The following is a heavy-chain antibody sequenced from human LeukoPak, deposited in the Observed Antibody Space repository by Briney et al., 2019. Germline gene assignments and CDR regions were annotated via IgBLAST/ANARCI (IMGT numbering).Heavy chain of an antibody. J-gene: IGHJ4*02. V-gene: IGHV3-48*01. Sequence: GGSLRLSCAASGFTFSSYSMNWVRQAPGKGLKWVSYISSSSSTIYYADSVKGRFTISRDNAKNSLYLQMNSLRAEDTAVYYCAKEASQAPFDYWGQGTLVTVSS. CDR3: AKEASQAPFDY. CDR2: ISSSSSTI. CDR1: GFTFSSYS.